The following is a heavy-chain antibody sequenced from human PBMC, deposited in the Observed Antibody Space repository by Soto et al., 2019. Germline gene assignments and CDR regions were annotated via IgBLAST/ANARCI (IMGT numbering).Heavy chain of an antibody. CDR3: ARGHYYDSSGIWYFDY. J-gene: IGHJ4*02. CDR2: IYYSGST. CDR1: ESSIGSGGYY. V-gene: IGHV4-31*03. D-gene: IGHD3-22*01. Sequence: PLEPMSHSCPFSESSIGSGGYYWSWKRQHPGKGLEWIGYIYYSGSTYYNPSLKSRVTISVDTSKNQFSLKLSSVTAADTAVYYCARGHYYDSSGIWYFDYWGQGTLVPVSS.